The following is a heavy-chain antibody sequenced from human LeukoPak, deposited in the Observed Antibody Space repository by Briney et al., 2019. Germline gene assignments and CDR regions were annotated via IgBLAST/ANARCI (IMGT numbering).Heavy chain of an antibody. CDR2: INPNSGGT. V-gene: IGHV1-2*02. CDR3: ARALVGATPFDY. CDR1: GYTFTGYY. Sequence: ASVKVSCKASGYTFTGYYMHWVRQAPGQGLEWMGWINPNSGGTSYAQKFQGRVTMTRDTSISTAYMELSRLRSDDTAVYYCARALVGATPFDYWGQGTLVTVSS. D-gene: IGHD1-26*01. J-gene: IGHJ4*02.